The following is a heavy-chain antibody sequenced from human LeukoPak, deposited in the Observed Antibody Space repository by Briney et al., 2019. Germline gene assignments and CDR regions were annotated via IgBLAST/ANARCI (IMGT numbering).Heavy chain of an antibody. CDR3: ARDVAFDKVGYSSSWLNYYYMDV. CDR1: GFTSSSYW. CDR2: IKQGGSEK. J-gene: IGHJ6*03. D-gene: IGHD6-6*01. V-gene: IGHV3-7*01. Sequence: GGSLRLSCAASGFTSSSYWMSWVRQAPGKGLEWVANIKQGGSEKNYVDPVKGRFTISINNANTTLYLQMNSLRAEETAVYYCARDVAFDKVGYSSSWLNYYYMDVWGKGTTVTV.